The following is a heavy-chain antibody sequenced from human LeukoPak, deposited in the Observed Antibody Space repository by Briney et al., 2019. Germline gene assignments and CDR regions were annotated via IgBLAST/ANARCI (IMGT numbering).Heavy chain of an antibody. CDR2: ISGSGGST. CDR3: AKQKVVITSAPRD. Sequence: PGGSLRLSCAASGFTFSSYAMSWVRQAPGKGLEWVPAISGSGGSTYYADSVKGRFTISRDNSKNTLYLQMNSLRAEDTAVYYCAKQKVVITSAPRDWGQGTLVTVSS. CDR1: GFTFSSYA. J-gene: IGHJ4*02. D-gene: IGHD3-22*01. V-gene: IGHV3-23*01.